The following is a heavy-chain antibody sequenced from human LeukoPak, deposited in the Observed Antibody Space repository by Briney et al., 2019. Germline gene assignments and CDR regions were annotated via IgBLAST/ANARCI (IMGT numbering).Heavy chain of an antibody. CDR2: ISYDGSNK. V-gene: IGHV3-30-3*01. D-gene: IGHD3-10*01. J-gene: IGHJ4*02. Sequence: GRSLRLSCAASGFTFSRYAMHWVRQAPGKGLEWVAVISYDGSNKYYADSVKGRFTISRDNSKNTLYLQMNSLRAEDTAVYYCARDSYYGSGAFDYWGQGTLVTVSS. CDR3: ARDSYYGSGAFDY. CDR1: GFTFSRYA.